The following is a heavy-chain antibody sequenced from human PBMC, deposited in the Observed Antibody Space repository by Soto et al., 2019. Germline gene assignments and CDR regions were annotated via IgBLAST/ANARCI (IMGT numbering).Heavy chain of an antibody. D-gene: IGHD4-17*01. J-gene: IGHJ5*02. V-gene: IGHV3-48*02. CDR1: GFTFNSNS. CDR3: ARAQEGCYGDHP. CDR2: ISSSSTTI. Sequence: EVQLVESGGGLVQPGGSLRLSCAASGFTFNSNSMNWVRQAPGKGLEWVSYISSSSTTIHYADSVKGRFTISRDNAKNSLYLQMNSLRDDDTAVYYCARAQEGCYGDHPWGQGTLVTVSS.